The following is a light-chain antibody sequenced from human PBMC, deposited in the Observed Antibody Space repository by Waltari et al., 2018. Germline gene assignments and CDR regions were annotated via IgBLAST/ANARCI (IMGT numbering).Light chain of an antibody. V-gene: IGKV3-20*01. CDR2: GAS. Sequence: IVLTQSPGTRSLPPGGRATLSCSASQSVSRTLSWYQQKPGQAPRPLLFGASNRATGIPDRFSGSGSGTDFSLIITRLEPEDSAMYYCQHYVRLPATFGQGTKVEIK. CDR1: QSVSRT. J-gene: IGKJ1*01. CDR3: QHYVRLPAT.